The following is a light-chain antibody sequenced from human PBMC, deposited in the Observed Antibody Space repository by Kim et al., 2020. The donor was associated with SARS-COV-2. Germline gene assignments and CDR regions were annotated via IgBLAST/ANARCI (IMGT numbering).Light chain of an antibody. J-gene: IGLJ3*02. CDR3: QVWDSSSHHVV. CDR2: YDS. V-gene: IGLV3-21*04. Sequence: SYELTQPPSVSVAPGKTARITCGGNNIGSKSVHWYQQKPGQAPVLVIYYDSDRPSGIPERFSGSKSGSTATLTISRVEAGDEADYYCQVWDSSSHHVVFG. CDR1: NIGSKS.